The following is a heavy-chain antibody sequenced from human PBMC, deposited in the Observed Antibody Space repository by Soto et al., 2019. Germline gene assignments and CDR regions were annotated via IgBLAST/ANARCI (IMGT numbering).Heavy chain of an antibody. CDR3: ADTSSLQWYCMDV. Sequence: QVPLQQSGPGLVRPSQTLSLTCVISGDSVSSNSAAWNWIRQSPSTGLEWLGRTYYRSRWYNDYAVSVGSRITVNANTSKNQSSLHLNSVTPEDTAVDYCADTSSLQWYCMDVWDKGTSVTVSS. V-gene: IGHV6-1*01. J-gene: IGHJ6*03. D-gene: IGHD3-22*01. CDR2: TYYRSRWYN. CDR1: GDSVSSNSAA.